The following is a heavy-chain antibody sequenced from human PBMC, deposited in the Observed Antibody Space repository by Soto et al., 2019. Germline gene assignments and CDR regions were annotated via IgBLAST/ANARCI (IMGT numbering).Heavy chain of an antibody. CDR2: IIPIFGTA. Sequence: QVQLVQSGAEVKKPGSSVKVSCKASGGTFSSYAISWVRQAPGQGLEWMGGIIPIFGTANYAQKFQGRVTITADESTRTGYMELSRLRSEDTAVYYCARGGVDYGDYECWGQGTLVTVSS. D-gene: IGHD4-17*01. V-gene: IGHV1-69*12. CDR3: ARGGVDYGDYEC. CDR1: GGTFSSYA. J-gene: IGHJ1*01.